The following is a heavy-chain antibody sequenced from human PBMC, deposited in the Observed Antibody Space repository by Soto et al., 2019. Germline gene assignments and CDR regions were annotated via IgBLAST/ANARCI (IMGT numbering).Heavy chain of an antibody. J-gene: IGHJ4*02. CDR1: GYTLTELS. V-gene: IGHV1-24*01. CDR2: FDPEDGET. CDR3: ATSYYDFWSGSSMGPFDY. D-gene: IGHD3-3*01. Sequence: GASVKVSCKVSGYTLTELSMHWVRQAPGKGLEWMGGFDPEDGETIYAQKFQGRVTMTEDTSTDTAYMELSSLRSEDTAVYYCATSYYDFWSGSSMGPFDYWGQGTLVTVSS.